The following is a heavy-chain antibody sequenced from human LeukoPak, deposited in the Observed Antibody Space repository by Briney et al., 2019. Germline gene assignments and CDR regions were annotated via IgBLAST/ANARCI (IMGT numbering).Heavy chain of an antibody. J-gene: IGHJ6*02. CDR1: GFTFSDYY. CDR2: ISSSGSTI. V-gene: IGHV3-11*01. Sequence: GGSLRLSCAASGFTFSDYYMSWIRQAPGKGLEWVSYISSSGSTIYYADSVKGRFTISRDNAKNSLYLQMNNLRAEDTAVYYCACTYYYGSGSLYGMDVWGQGTTVTVSS. CDR3: ACTYYYGSGSLYGMDV. D-gene: IGHD3-10*01.